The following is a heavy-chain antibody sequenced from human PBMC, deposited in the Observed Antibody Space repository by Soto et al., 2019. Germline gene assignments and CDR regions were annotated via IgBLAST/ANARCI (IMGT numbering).Heavy chain of an antibody. Sequence: QVQLQESGPGLVKPSQTMSLTCTVSGGSIIDGQTYLNWIRQHPERGLEWMGYINYRGTTNYSPALKSRLLISVDTSKNQFSLTLTSVTAADTAVYYCARDAQGVAPFWGQGTLVTVSS. CDR3: ARDAQGVAPF. D-gene: IGHD2-15*01. V-gene: IGHV4-31*03. CDR2: INYRGTT. CDR1: GGSIIDGQTY. J-gene: IGHJ4*02.